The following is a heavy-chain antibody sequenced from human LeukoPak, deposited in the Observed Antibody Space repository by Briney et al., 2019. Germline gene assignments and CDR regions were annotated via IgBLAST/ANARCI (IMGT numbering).Heavy chain of an antibody. CDR3: ARDRNYDYVWGSYRYFDY. D-gene: IGHD3-16*02. V-gene: IGHV1-18*01. Sequence: GASVKVSCKASGYTFTSYGISWVRQAPGQGLEWMGWISAYNGNTNYAQKLQGRVTMTTDTSTSTAYMELRSLRSDDTAVYYCARDRNYDYVWGSYRYFDYWGQGTLVTVSS. CDR1: GYTFTSYG. CDR2: ISAYNGNT. J-gene: IGHJ4*02.